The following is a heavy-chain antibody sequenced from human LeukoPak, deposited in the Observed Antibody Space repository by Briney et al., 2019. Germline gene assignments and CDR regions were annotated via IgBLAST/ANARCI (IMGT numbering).Heavy chain of an antibody. CDR1: GFTFGSYW. D-gene: IGHD3-10*01. J-gene: IGHJ4*02. V-gene: IGHV3-7*03. CDR3: ARAKSLFDS. Sequence: GGSLRLSCAASGFTFGSYWMSWVRQAPGKGLEWVANIKQDGSEIYYVDSVKGRFTISRDNAKNSLYLQMNSLRAEDTAVYYCARAKSLFDSWGQGTLVTVSS. CDR2: IKQDGSEI.